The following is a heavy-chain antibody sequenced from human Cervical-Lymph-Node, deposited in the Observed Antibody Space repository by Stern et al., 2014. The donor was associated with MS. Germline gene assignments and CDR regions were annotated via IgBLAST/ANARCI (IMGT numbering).Heavy chain of an antibody. CDR3: ARIHGAGIGWAPFDY. J-gene: IGHJ4*02. Sequence: SGPALVRPTQTLTLTCTFSGFSLTTNGMCVNWIRQPPGNALEWLASIDWDDDKYYSTSLKTRLTISKDTSKNQVVLTMTNMDPVDTATYFCARIHGAGIGWAPFDYWGQGALVTVSS. D-gene: IGHD6-19*01. V-gene: IGHV2-70*11. CDR1: GFSLTTNGMC. CDR2: IDWDDDK.